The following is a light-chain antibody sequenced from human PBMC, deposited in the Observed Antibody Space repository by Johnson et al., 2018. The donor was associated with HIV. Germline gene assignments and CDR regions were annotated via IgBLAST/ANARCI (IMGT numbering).Light chain of an antibody. CDR2: DNN. CDR1: SSNIGNNY. CDR3: GTWDSSLRPAF. Sequence: QPVLTQPPSMSAAPGQRVTISCSGSSSNIGNNYVSWYQQVPGAAPKLLIYDNNRRPSGIPDRFSGSKSGTSATLGITGLQTGDEADYYCGTWDSSLRPAFFGTGTKVTVL. V-gene: IGLV1-51*01. J-gene: IGLJ1*01.